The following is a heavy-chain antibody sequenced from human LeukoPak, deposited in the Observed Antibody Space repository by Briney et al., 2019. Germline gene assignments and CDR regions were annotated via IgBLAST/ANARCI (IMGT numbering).Heavy chain of an antibody. V-gene: IGHV4-31*03. CDR3: ARVASDIVVVPAAIEAGSWFDP. CDR1: GGSISSGGYY. Sequence: SETLSLTCTVSGGSISSGGYYWSWIRQHPGKGLEWIGYIYYSGSTYYNPSLKSRVTISVDTSKNQFSLKLSSVTAADTAVYYCARVASDIVVVPAAIEAGSWFDPWGQGTLVTVSS. CDR2: IYYSGST. D-gene: IGHD2-2*01. J-gene: IGHJ5*02.